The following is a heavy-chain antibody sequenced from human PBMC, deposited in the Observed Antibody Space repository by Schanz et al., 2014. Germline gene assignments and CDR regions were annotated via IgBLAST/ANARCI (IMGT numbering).Heavy chain of an antibody. D-gene: IGHD3-16*01. CDR1: GFTFSNYA. CDR3: AKIGYGGLLNYYIDH. CDR2: ISSDGSNK. V-gene: IGHV3-30*04. Sequence: QVQLVESGGGVVQPGRSLRLSCAASGFTFSNYAMHWVRQAPGKGLEWVAVISSDGSNKYYADSVKGRFTISRDNSKNTLYVQMNSLRAEDTAVYYCAKIGYGGLLNYYIDHWGQGTLVTVSS. J-gene: IGHJ4*02.